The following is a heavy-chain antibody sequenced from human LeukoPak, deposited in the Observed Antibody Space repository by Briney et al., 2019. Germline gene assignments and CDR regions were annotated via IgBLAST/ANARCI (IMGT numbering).Heavy chain of an antibody. J-gene: IGHJ6*03. V-gene: IGHV3-48*03. CDR3: ARDQEVRYSSSWYYYYYMDV. CDR2: IRSSGSTI. Sequence: GGSLRLSCAASGFTFSSYEMNWVRRAPGKGLEWVSYIRSSGSTIYYADSVKGRFTISRDNAKNSLYLQMNSLRAEDTAVYYCARDQEVRYSSSWYYYYYMDVWGKGTTVTVSS. D-gene: IGHD6-13*01. CDR1: GFTFSSYE.